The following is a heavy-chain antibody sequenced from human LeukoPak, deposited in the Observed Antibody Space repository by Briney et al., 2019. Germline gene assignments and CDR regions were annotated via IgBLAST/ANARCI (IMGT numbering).Heavy chain of an antibody. CDR2: IYYSGST. CDR1: GGSISSSPYY. CDR3: ARVGPSALYFDY. Sequence: SETLSLTCTVSGGSISSSPYYWGWIRQPPGKGLEWIASIYYSGSTYYNPSLKSRVTISVDTSKNQFSLRLSSVTAADTAVYYCARVGPSALYFDYWGQGTLVTVSS. V-gene: IGHV4-39*07. J-gene: IGHJ4*02.